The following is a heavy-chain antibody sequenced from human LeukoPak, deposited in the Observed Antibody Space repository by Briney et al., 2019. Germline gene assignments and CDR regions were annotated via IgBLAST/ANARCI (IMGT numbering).Heavy chain of an antibody. CDR3: ARHSGSGHRREVGHFDY. CDR1: GLTFSSYG. CDR2: ISGSGGST. J-gene: IGHJ4*02. V-gene: IGHV3-23*01. Sequence: AGGTLRLSCAASGLTFSSYGMSWVRQAPGKGLERVSAISGSGGSTYYADSVKGRFTISRDNAKNSLYLQMNSLRAEDTALYYCARHSGSGHRREVGHFDYWGQGTLVTVSS. D-gene: IGHD1-26*01.